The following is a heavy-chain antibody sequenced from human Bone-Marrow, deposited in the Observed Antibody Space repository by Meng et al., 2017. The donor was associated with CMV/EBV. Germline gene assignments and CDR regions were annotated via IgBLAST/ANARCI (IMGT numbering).Heavy chain of an antibody. J-gene: IGHJ6*02. CDR1: GYTFTSYD. V-gene: IGHV1-8*03. D-gene: IGHD2-2*01. CDR3: ARGAGLGYCSSTSGSLPDYYYGMDV. CDR2: MNPNSGNT. Sequence: ASVKVSCKASGYTFTSYDINWVRQATGQGLEWMGWMNPNSGNTDYPQKFKGRVTITRNTSISTAYMGLSSLRSEDTAVYYCARGAGLGYCSSTSGSLPDYYYGMDVWGQGTTVTVAS.